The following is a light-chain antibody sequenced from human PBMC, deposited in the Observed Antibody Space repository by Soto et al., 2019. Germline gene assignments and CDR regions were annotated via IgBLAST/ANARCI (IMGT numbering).Light chain of an antibody. CDR3: QQYDSYSWT. CDR2: DAS. CDR1: RSISNW. J-gene: IGKJ1*01. V-gene: IGKV1-5*01. Sequence: DTQMTQSRSTLAGSIGDIVTITCRASRSISNWVAWYQQQPGKAPKLLISDASTLERGVPSRFSGSGSGTEFTLTISSLQADDFATYYCQQYDSYSWTFGQGTKVDIK.